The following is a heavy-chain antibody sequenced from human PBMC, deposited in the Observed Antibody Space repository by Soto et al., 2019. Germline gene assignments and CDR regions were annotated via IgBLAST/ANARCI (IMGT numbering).Heavy chain of an antibody. V-gene: IGHV4-31*03. CDR1: GGSISSGGYY. Sequence: QVQLQESGPGLVKPSQTLSLTCTVSGGSISSGGYYWSWIRQHPGKGLEWIGYIYYSGSTYYNPALQTRFTLSVDKSQNQFSLKLSSVTAPDTAVYYCAIVGRSIAAASTNFDYRGHGTLVTVSS. D-gene: IGHD6-13*01. J-gene: IGHJ4*01. CDR2: IYYSGST. CDR3: AIVGRSIAAASTNFDY.